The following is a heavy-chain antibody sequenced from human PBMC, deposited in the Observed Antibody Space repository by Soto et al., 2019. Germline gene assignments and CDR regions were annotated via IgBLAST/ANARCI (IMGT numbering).Heavy chain of an antibody. CDR3: ARVVQWLVRGAFDI. Sequence: ASVKVSCKASGYTFTSYAMHWVRQAPGQRLEWMGWINAGNGNTKYSRKFQGRVTITRDTSASTAYMELSSLRSEDTAVYYCARVVQWLVRGAFDIWGQGTMVTVSS. J-gene: IGHJ3*02. D-gene: IGHD6-19*01. CDR2: INAGNGNT. V-gene: IGHV1-3*01. CDR1: GYTFTSYA.